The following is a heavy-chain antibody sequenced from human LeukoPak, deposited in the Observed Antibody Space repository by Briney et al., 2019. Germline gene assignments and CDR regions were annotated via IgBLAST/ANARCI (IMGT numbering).Heavy chain of an antibody. V-gene: IGHV1-18*01. CDR2: INPYNGNT. CDR1: GYTFTSYG. CDR3: ARFRAGVGEPYGDY. J-gene: IGHJ4*02. Sequence: ASVKVSCKASGYTFTSYGISWVRQAPGQGLEWMGWINPYNGNTNYAQKLQGRVTMTTDTSTSTAYLELRSLRSGDTAVYYCARFRAGVGEPYGDYWGQGTLVTVSS. D-gene: IGHD3-10*01.